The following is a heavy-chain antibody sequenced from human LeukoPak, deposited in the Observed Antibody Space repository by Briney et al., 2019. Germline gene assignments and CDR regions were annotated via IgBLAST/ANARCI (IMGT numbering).Heavy chain of an antibody. D-gene: IGHD2-15*01. J-gene: IGHJ4*02. CDR1: GYTFTGYY. CDR2: NNPNSGGT. V-gene: IGHV1-2*02. Sequence: ASVKVSCKASGYTFTGYYIHWVRHAPAQGLEWMGGNNPNSGGTKYAQKFQGRVTMTTDTYTSTSQMELNRLISDDTAAYYYARVESLYFSSGSCYDYWGEGALVTVSS. CDR3: ARVESLYFSSGSCYDY.